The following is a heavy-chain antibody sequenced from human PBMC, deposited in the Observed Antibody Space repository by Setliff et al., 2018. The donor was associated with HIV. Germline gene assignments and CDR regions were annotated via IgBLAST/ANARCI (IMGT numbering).Heavy chain of an antibody. J-gene: IGHJ4*02. V-gene: IGHV4-34*01. D-gene: IGHD2-15*01. CDR3: ARDAGGSVGNYYFDY. CDR2: IDHSGST. CDR1: GESFSGYY. Sequence: SETLSLTCAVYGESFSGYYWTWIRQPPGKGLEWIGEIDHSGSTNYNPSLKSRVTISVDTSKKQFSLRLSSVTAADTAVYYCARDAGGSVGNYYFDYWGQGTLVTVSS.